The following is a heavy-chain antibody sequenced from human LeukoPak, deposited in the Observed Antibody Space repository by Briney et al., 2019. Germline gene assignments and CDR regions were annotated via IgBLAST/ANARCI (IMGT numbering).Heavy chain of an antibody. V-gene: IGHV1-8*02. CDR1: GYTFTGYY. Sequence: ASVKVSCKASGYTFTGYYIHWVRQAPGQGLEWMGWISAYNGNTNYAQKFQGRVTMTRNTSISTAYMELSSLRSEDTAVYYCAREEGNWGDAFDIWGQGTMVTVSS. CDR2: ISAYNGNT. CDR3: AREEGNWGDAFDI. J-gene: IGHJ3*02. D-gene: IGHD7-27*01.